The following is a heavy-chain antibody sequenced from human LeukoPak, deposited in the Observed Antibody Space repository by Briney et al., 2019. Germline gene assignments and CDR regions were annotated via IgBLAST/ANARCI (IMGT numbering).Heavy chain of an antibody. J-gene: IGHJ6*02. CDR3: ARVGGTNYYYYGMDV. CDR1: GGSISSSNNY. V-gene: IGHV4-61*01. CDR2: IYYSGST. Sequence: PSETLSLTCTVSGGSISSSNNYWSWIRQPPGRGLEWIGYIYYSGSTNYNPSLKSRVTISVDTSKNQFSLKLSSVTAADTAVYYCARVGGTNYYYYGMDVWGQGTTVTVSS. D-gene: IGHD4-23*01.